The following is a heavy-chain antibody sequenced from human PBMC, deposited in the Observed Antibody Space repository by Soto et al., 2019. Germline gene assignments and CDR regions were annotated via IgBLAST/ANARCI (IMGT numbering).Heavy chain of an antibody. V-gene: IGHV3-48*01. CDR3: ARGDDIVVVVAATPYYFDY. D-gene: IGHD2-15*01. CDR2: ISSSSSTI. Sequence: VQLVESGGGLVQPGGSLRLSCAASGFTFSSYSMNWVRQAPGKGLEWVSYISSSSSTIYYADSVKGRFTISRDNAKNSLYLQMNSLRAEDTAVYYCARGDDIVVVVAATPYYFDYWGQGTLVTVSS. J-gene: IGHJ4*02. CDR1: GFTFSSYS.